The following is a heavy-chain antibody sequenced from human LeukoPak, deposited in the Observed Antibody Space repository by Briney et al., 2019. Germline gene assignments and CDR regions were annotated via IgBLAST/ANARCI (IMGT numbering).Heavy chain of an antibody. J-gene: IGHJ4*02. Sequence: PGGSLRLSCAASGFTFSSYWMSWVRQAPGKGLEWVANIKQDGGEKYYVDSVKGRFTISRDKAKNSLYLQMNSLRAEDTAVYYCAREDAAWFGESQYYFDYWGQGTLVTVSS. D-gene: IGHD3-10*01. CDR3: AREDAAWFGESQYYFDY. CDR2: IKQDGGEK. V-gene: IGHV3-7*01. CDR1: GFTFSSYW.